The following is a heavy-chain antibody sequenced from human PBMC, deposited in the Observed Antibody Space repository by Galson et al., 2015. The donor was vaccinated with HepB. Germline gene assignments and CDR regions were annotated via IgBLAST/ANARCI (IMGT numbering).Heavy chain of an antibody. D-gene: IGHD3-10*01. V-gene: IGHV3-23*01. Sequence: SLRLSCAASGFTFSNYAMSWVRQAPGKGLEWVSGISAGGDSKYHADSVKGRFTISRDNTKNTLHLQMNSLTTEDTAVYYCVQYYGLNWGQGTLVTVSS. CDR2: ISAGGDSK. CDR1: GFTFSNYA. CDR3: VQYYGLN. J-gene: IGHJ4*02.